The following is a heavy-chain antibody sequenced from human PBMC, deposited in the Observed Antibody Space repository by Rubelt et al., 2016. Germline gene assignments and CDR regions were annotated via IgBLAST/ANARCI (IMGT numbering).Heavy chain of an antibody. V-gene: IGHV3-74*01. CDR2: IDDDGSTT. CDR1: GFTFSTYW. CDR3: ARGHSTGMARDF. J-gene: IGHJ4*02. Sequence: GEIGGGLVHPGGSLRLSCVASGFTFSTYWMHWVRQAPGKGLVWVSRIDDDGSTTDYADSVKGRFTMSRDNAKNTVSLQMNSLRDEDTAVYYCARGHSTGMARDFWGQGTLVTVSS. D-gene: IGHD1-1*01.